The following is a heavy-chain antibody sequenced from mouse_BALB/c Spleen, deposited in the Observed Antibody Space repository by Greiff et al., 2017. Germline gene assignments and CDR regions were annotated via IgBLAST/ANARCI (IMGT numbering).Heavy chain of an antibody. D-gene: IGHD1-1*01. CDR3: ARDYGSSYYYYAMDY. Sequence: QVQLQQSGPELVKPGASVRISCKASGYTFTSYYIHWVKQRPGQGLEWIGWIYPGNVNTKYNEKFKGKATLTADKSSSTAYMQLSSLTSEDSAVYFCARDYGSSYYYYAMDYWGQGTSVTVSS. CDR2: IYPGNVNT. CDR1: GYTFTSYY. V-gene: IGHV1S56*01. J-gene: IGHJ4*01.